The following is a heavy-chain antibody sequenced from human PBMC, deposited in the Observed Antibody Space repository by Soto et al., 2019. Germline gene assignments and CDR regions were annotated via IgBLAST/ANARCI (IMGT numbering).Heavy chain of an antibody. D-gene: IGHD6-13*01. CDR3: ARTYSSSWNYLDY. V-gene: IGHV3-30*04. CDR1: GFTFDSHT. J-gene: IGHJ4*02. Sequence: QVQLVESGGGVVQPGRSLRLSCTASGFTFDSHTMHWVRQSPGKGLEWVALISFDGSLKYDSDSVKGRFSISRDNSKNTVFLEMNSLRPEDTAVYYCARTYSSSWNYLDYWGQGVQVIASS. CDR2: ISFDGSLK.